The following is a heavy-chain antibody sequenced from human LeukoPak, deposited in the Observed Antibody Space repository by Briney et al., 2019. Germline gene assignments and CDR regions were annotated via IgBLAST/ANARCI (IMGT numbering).Heavy chain of an antibody. J-gene: IGHJ4*02. CDR1: GGTFSSYA. D-gene: IGHD6-13*01. CDR2: IIPIFGTA. CDR3: ARGGSPSIAAAGTVLQTSVY. V-gene: IGHV1-69*01. Sequence: SVKVSCKASGGTFSSYAISWVRQAPGQGLEWMGGIIPIFGTANYAQKFQGRVTITADESTSTAYMELSSLRSEDTAVYYCARGGSPSIAAAGTVLQTSVYWGQGTLVTVSS.